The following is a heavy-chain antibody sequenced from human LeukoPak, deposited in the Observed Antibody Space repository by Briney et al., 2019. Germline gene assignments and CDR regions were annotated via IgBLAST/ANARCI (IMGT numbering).Heavy chain of an antibody. D-gene: IGHD3-10*01. CDR1: GFTFSSYS. CDR3: ARVRGTLSPFDY. V-gene: IGHV3-21*01. CDR2: ISSSSSYI. Sequence: GGSLRLSCAASGFTFSSYSMNWVRQAPGKGLEWVSSISSSSSYIYYADSVKGRFTISRDNAKNSLYLQMNSLRAEDTAVYYCARVRGTLSPFDYWGQGTLVTVSS. J-gene: IGHJ4*02.